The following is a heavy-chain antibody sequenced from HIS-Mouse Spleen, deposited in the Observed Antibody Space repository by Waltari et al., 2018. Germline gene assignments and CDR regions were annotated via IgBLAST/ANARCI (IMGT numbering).Heavy chain of an antibody. CDR1: GGSISSSSYY. V-gene: IGHV4-39*07. CDR3: ARDRELYFDY. CDR2: IYYSGST. D-gene: IGHD1-26*01. J-gene: IGHJ4*02. Sequence: QLQLQESGPGLVKPSETLSLTCTVAGGSISSSSYYWGWTRQPPGTGLEWIGSIYYSGSTYYTPSLKSRVTISVDTSKNQFSLKLSSVTAADTAVYYCARDRELYFDYWGQGTLVTVSS.